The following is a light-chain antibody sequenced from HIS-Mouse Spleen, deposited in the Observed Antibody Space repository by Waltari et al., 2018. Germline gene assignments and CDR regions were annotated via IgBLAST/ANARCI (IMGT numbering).Light chain of an antibody. Sequence: QSALTQPPSASGSPGPSVTISCTGTSSDVGGYNYVSCYQQHPGKRTKLMIYEVSKRPSGVPDRFSGSKSGNTPSLTVSGLQAEDEADYYCSSYAVSNNVVFGGGTKLTVL. CDR1: SSDVGGYNY. CDR2: EVS. CDR3: SSYAVSNNVV. V-gene: IGLV2-8*01. J-gene: IGLJ2*01.